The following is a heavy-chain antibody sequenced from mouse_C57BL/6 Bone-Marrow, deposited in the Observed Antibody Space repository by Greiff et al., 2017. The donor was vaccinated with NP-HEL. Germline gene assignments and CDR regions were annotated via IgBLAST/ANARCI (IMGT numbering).Heavy chain of an antibody. CDR3: ARHLMVTTTSYAMDY. CDR2: IHPNSGST. J-gene: IGHJ4*01. CDR1: GYTFTSYW. D-gene: IGHD2-2*01. V-gene: IGHV1-64*01. Sequence: QVQLQQPGAELVKPGASVKLSCKASGYTFTSYWMHWVKQRPGQGLEWIGMIHPNSGSTNYNEKFKSKATLTVDKSSSTAYMQLSSLTSEDSAVYYCARHLMVTTTSYAMDYWGQGTSVTVSS.